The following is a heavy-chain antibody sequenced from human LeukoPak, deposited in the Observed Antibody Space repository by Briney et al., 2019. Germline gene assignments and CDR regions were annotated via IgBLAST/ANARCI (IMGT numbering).Heavy chain of an antibody. J-gene: IGHJ4*02. D-gene: IGHD5-18*01. V-gene: IGHV1-8*03. CDR3: ARDGARGYSYGYYFDY. CDR1: GYTFTSYD. CDR2: MNPNSGNT. Sequence: ASVTVSCKASGYTFTSYDINWVRQATGQGLEWMGWMNPNSGNTGYAQKFQGRVTITRNTSISTAYMELSSLRSEDTAVYYCARDGARGYSYGYYFDYWGQGTLVTVSS.